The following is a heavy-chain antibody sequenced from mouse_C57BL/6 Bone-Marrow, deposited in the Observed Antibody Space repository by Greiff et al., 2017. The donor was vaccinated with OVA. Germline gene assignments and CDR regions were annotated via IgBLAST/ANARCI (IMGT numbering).Heavy chain of an antibody. CDR1: GYTFTDYY. J-gene: IGHJ1*03. Sequence: VQLQQSGPELVKPGASVKISCKASGYTFTDYYMNWVKQSHGKSLEWIGDINPNNGGTSYNQKFKGKATLTVDKSSSTAYMECRSLTSEDSAVYYCARDGNYVRYWYFDVWGTGTTVTVSS. V-gene: IGHV1-26*01. CDR3: ARDGNYVRYWYFDV. CDR2: INPNNGGT. D-gene: IGHD2-1*01.